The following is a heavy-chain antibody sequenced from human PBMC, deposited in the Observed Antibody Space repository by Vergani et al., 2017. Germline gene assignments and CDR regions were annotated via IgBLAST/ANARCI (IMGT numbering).Heavy chain of an antibody. CDR2: ISAYNGDT. V-gene: IGHV1-18*01. Sequence: QVQLVQSGAEVKKPGASVKVSCKASGYIFTNFGISWLRQVPGQGLEWMGWISAYNGDTNYAQIVQGRVTMTTDTSTDTAYMDLGSLRSDDTAVYFCVRDLGSTGLLSFFDCWGQGTLVTVSS. J-gene: IGHJ4*01. CDR1: GYIFTNFG. CDR3: VRDLGSTGLLSFFDC. D-gene: IGHD3-16*01.